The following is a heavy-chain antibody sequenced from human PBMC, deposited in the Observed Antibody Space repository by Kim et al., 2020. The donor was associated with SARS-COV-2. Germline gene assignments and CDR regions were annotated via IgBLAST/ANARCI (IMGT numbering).Heavy chain of an antibody. CDR1: GYTFTGYY. CDR2: INPNSGGT. D-gene: IGHD3-3*01. Sequence: ASVKVSCKASGYTFTGYYMHWVRQAPGQGLEWMGRINPNSGGTNYAQKFQGRVTMTRDTCISTAYMELSRLRYDDTAVYYCSRDLPPEDTIFGVVIREYYCAYWGQGTLVTVSS. J-gene: IGHJ4*02. CDR3: SRDLPPEDTIFGVVIREYYCAY. V-gene: IGHV1-2*06.